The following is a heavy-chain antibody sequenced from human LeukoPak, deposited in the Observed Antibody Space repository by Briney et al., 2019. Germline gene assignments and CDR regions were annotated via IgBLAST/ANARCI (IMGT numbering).Heavy chain of an antibody. J-gene: IGHJ4*02. Sequence: PGGSLRLSCAASGFTFSGYWMHWVRQAPGEGLVWVSRINSDGSSTSYADSVKGRFTISRDNAKNTLYLQMNSLRAEDTAVYYCAREYYYDSSGISTGYWGQGTLVTVSS. CDR2: INSDGSST. CDR3: AREYYYDSSGISTGY. V-gene: IGHV3-74*01. CDR1: GFTFSGYW. D-gene: IGHD3-22*01.